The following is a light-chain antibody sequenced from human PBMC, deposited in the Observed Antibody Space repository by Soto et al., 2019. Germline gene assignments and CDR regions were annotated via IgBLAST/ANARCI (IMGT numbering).Light chain of an antibody. CDR1: SGHSSYA. Sequence: QSVLTQSPSASASLGASVKLTCTLSSGHSSYAIAWHQQQPEKGPRYLMNLNSDGSHSKGDGIPDCFSGSSSGAVRYLTISSLHSEDEADYYCQTWGTGIQVFGGGTKLTVL. V-gene: IGLV4-69*01. CDR2: LNSDGSH. CDR3: QTWGTGIQV. J-gene: IGLJ3*02.